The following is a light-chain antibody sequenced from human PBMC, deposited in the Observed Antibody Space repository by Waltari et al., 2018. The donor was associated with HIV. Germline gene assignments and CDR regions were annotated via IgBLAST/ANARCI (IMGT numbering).Light chain of an antibody. CDR1: QSISSN. CDR3: QQYNNWPPYT. J-gene: IGKJ2*01. V-gene: IGKV3-15*01. CDR2: GAS. Sequence: ETVMTQSPATLSVSPGERATLSCRASQSISSNLAWYQQKPSQAPRLLIYGASTRATGIPARFSGSGSGTEFTLTINTLQSEDFAVYFCQQYNNWPPYTFGQGTKLEIK.